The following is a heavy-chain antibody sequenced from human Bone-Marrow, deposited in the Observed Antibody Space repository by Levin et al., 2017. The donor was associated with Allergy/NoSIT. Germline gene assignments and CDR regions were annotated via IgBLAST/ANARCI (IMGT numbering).Heavy chain of an antibody. CDR3: ARRFSSGWDKATFDV. CDR2: MNPHSGNT. Sequence: EASVKVSCKASGYTFSDYDINWVRQASGQGLEWMGWMNPHSGNTGYAQKFQGRVTMTRTTSISTAYMEMTGLRSEDTAVYYCARRFSSGWDKATFDVWGQGTMVNVSS. J-gene: IGHJ3*01. V-gene: IGHV1-8*01. D-gene: IGHD6-19*01. CDR1: GYTFSDYD.